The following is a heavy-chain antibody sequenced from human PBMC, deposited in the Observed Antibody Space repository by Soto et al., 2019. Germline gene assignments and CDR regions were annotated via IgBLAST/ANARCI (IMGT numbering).Heavy chain of an antibody. Sequence: EVQLVESGGGLVKPGGSLRLSCAASGFTFSNAWMSWVRQAPGKGLEWVGRIKSKTDGGTTDYAAPVKGRFTISRDDSKNTLYLQMNRLKTEDTSVYYCTTGITIFGVVIPPPDPFYYWGQGTLVTVSS. CDR3: TTGITIFGVVIPPPDPFYY. V-gene: IGHV3-15*01. D-gene: IGHD3-3*01. J-gene: IGHJ4*02. CDR1: GFTFSNAW. CDR2: IKSKTDGGTT.